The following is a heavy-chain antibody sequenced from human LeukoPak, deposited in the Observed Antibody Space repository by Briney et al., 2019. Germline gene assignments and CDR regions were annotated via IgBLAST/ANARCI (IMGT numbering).Heavy chain of an antibody. CDR1: GYSFTSYW. V-gene: IGHV5-51*01. CDR2: IYPGDSDT. CDR3: ARRVVEYYYDSSGYYQDDAFDI. J-gene: IGHJ3*02. D-gene: IGHD3-22*01. Sequence: GESLKISCKGSGYSFTSYWIGWVRQMPGKGLEWMGIIYPGDSDTRYSPSFQGQVTISADKSISTAYLQWSSLKASDTAMYYCARRVVEYYYDSSGYYQDDAFDIWGQGTMVIVSS.